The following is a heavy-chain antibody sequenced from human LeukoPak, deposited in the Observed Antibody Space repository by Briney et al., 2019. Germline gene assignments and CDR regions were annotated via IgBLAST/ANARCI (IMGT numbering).Heavy chain of an antibody. J-gene: IGHJ6*02. D-gene: IGHD6-19*01. V-gene: IGHV3-11*06. CDR3: ARPLRVGGGYYYYYGLDV. CDR1: GFTFSDYY. CDR2: ISSSSSNT. Sequence: GGSLRLSCAASGFTFSDYYMIWIRQAPGKGREWVSSISSSSSNTNYADSVKGRFTISRDNAKKSLYLQMNSLRVEDTAVYYCARPLRVGGGYYYYYGLDVWGQGTTVAVSS.